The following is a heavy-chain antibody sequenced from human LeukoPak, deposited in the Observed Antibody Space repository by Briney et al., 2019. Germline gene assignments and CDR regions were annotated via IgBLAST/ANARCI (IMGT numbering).Heavy chain of an antibody. CDR1: VGSISRYY. CDR2: IYPSGST. D-gene: IGHD4-17*01. CDR3: ARRRVDYGDYDWFDP. Sequence: SETLSLTCTISVGSISRYYWSWIREPPGKGLERIWYIYPSGSTNDNPSLKSRVTISVDTSKNQFALKLSSVTAADTAVYYCARRRVDYGDYDWFDPWGQGTLVSVSS. J-gene: IGHJ5*02. V-gene: IGHV4-4*09.